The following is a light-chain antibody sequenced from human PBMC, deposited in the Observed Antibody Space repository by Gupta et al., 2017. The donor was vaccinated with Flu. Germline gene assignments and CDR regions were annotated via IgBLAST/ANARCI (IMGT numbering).Light chain of an antibody. CDR2: DAS. J-gene: IGKJ2*01. CDR1: QSVSSY. V-gene: IGKV3-11*01. Sequence: EIVLTQSPATLSLSPGERATLPCRASQSVSSYLAWYQQKPGQAPRLLLYDASNRATGIPARFSGSGSGTDFTLTISSLEPEDFAVYYCQQRSNWPPLYTFGQGTKLEIK. CDR3: QQRSNWPPLYT.